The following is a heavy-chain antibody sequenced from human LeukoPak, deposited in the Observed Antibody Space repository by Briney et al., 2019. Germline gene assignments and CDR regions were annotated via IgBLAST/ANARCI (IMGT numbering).Heavy chain of an antibody. J-gene: IGHJ6*03. CDR2: ISAYNGNT. Sequence: ASAKVSCKASGYTFTSYGISWVRQAPGQGLEWMGWISAYNGNTNYAQKLQGRVTMTTDTPTSTAYMELRSLRSDDTAVYYCARGVVVPAANYYYYYYMDVWGKGTTVTVSS. CDR1: GYTFTSYG. D-gene: IGHD2-2*01. CDR3: ARGVVVPAANYYYYYYMDV. V-gene: IGHV1-18*01.